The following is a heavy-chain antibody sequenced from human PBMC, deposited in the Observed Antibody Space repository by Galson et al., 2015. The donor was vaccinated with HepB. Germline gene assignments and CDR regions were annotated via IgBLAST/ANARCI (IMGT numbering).Heavy chain of an antibody. D-gene: IGHD1-26*01. CDR2: ISYDGSNK. CDR1: GFTFSSYA. J-gene: IGHJ4*02. V-gene: IGHV3-30-3*01. CDR3: ARSAGRELLTPIFDY. Sequence: SLRLSCAASGFTFSSYAMHWVRQAPGKGLEWVAVISYDGSNKYYADSVKGRFTISRDNSKNTLYLQMNSLRAEDTAVYYCARSAGRELLTPIFDYWGQGTLVTVSS.